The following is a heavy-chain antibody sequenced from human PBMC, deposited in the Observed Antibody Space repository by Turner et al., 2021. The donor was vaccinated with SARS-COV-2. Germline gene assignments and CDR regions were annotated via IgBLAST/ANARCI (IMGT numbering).Heavy chain of an antibody. V-gene: IGHV4-59*01. D-gene: IGHD3-16*01. CDR2: IYYSGST. CDR1: GGSISSYY. Sequence: QVQLQESGPGLVKPSETLSLTCTVSGGSISSYYWSWIRQPPGKGLEWIGYIYYSGSTNYNPSLKSRVTISVDTSKNQFSLKLSSVTAADTAVYYCARDPGEGSFDYWSQGTLVTVSS. J-gene: IGHJ4*02. CDR3: ARDPGEGSFDY.